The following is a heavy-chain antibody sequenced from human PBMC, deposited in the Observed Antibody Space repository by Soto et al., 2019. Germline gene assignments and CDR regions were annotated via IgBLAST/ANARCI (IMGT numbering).Heavy chain of an antibody. D-gene: IGHD6-13*01. V-gene: IGHV1-2*04. CDR3: ARGVSRAAGTYYYYYMDV. CDR2: INPNSGGT. J-gene: IGHJ6*03. Sequence: ASVKVSCKASGYTFTGYYMHWVRQAPGQGLEWMGWINPNSGGTNYAQKFQGWVTMTRDTSIGTAYMELSRLRSDDTAVYYCARGVSRAAGTYYYYYMDVWGKGTTVTVSS. CDR1: GYTFTGYY.